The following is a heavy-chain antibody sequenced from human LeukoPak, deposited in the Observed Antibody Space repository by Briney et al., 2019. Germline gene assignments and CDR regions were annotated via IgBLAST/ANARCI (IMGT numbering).Heavy chain of an antibody. CDR2: ISSNGGST. CDR3: ARYCSGGSCYTGAFDI. D-gene: IGHD2-15*01. Sequence: GGSLRLSCAAPGFTFSSYAMHWVRQAPGKGLEYVSAISSNGGSTYYANSVKGRFTISRDNSKNTLYLQMGSLRAEDMAVYYCARYCSGGSCYTGAFDIWGQGTMVTVSS. J-gene: IGHJ3*02. V-gene: IGHV3-64*01. CDR1: GFTFSSYA.